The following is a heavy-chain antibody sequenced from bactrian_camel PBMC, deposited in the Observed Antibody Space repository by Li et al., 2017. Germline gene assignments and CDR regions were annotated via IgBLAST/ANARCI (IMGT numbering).Heavy chain of an antibody. CDR1: GYTYTRFC. Sequence: VQLVESGGGPVEAGGSLTLSCAASGYTYTRFCMTWGWFRQAPEKGLEWVSTINSYGGSAYFADSVKGRFTISKDNAKNTVYLQMNSLKSEDTALYYCATEFSRYSDYDGGPYEYNYWGQGTQVTVS. V-gene: IGHV3S40*01. J-gene: IGHJ4*01. D-gene: IGHD4*01. CDR3: ATEFSRYSDYDGGPYEYNY. CDR2: INSYGGSA.